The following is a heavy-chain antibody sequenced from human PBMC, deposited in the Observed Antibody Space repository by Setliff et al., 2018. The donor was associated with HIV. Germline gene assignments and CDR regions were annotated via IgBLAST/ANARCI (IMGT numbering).Heavy chain of an antibody. CDR2: ISSSSYI. Sequence: GGSLRLSCAASGFTFSDYYMSWIRQAPGKGLEWVSSISSSSYIYYADSVKGRFTISRDNSKNTLYLQMNSLRAEDTAVYYCAKVGAWGQGTLVTVSS. CDR3: AKVGA. J-gene: IGHJ4*02. V-gene: IGHV3-11*05. CDR1: GFTFSDYY.